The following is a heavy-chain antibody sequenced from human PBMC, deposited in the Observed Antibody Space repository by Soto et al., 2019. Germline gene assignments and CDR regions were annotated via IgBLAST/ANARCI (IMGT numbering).Heavy chain of an antibody. V-gene: IGHV4-34*01. J-gene: IGHJ4*02. CDR3: ARLRVLTAAAGTRAFHY. D-gene: IGHD6-13*01. Sequence: SETLSLTCAVYGGSFSGYYWSWIRQPPGKGLEWIGEINHSGSTNYNPSLKSRVTISVDTSKNQFSLKLSSVTAADTAVDYCARLRVLTAAAGTRAFHYCGQGTRVIVSA. CDR1: GGSFSGYY. CDR2: INHSGST.